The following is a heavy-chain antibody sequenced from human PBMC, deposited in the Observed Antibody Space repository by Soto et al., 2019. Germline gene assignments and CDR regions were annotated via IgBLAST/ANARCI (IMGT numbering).Heavy chain of an antibody. CDR1: GVSVSSDSYY. CDR3: ARRRGGYFDY. J-gene: IGHJ4*02. CDR2: IYYSGIT. V-gene: IGHV4-61*01. D-gene: IGHD3-10*01. Sequence: QVQLQESGPGLVKPSETLSLTCRVSGVSVSSDSYYWSWIRQPPGNGLEWIGYIYYSGITNSNPSLKSRVTISLDTSKNQFSLKLSSVTAADTALSFCARRRGGYFDYWGQGTLFTVSS.